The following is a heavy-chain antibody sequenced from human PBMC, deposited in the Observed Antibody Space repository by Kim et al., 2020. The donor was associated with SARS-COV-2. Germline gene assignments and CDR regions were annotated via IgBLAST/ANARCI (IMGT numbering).Heavy chain of an antibody. D-gene: IGHD2-15*01. Sequence: NYNPSLKSRVTISVDTSKNQFSLKLSSVTAADTAVYYCAREASGGSYCDYWGQGTLVTVSS. CDR3: AREASGGSYCDY. J-gene: IGHJ4*02. V-gene: IGHV4-59*01.